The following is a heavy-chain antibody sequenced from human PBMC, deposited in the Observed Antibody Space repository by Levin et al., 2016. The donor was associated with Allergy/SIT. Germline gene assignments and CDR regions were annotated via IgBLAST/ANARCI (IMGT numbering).Heavy chain of an antibody. V-gene: IGHV1-69*02. CDR3: ARTIAAAVPWDYYYGMDV. CDR2: IIPILGIA. D-gene: IGHD6-13*01. J-gene: IGHJ6*02. Sequence: WVRQAPGQGLEWMGRIIPILGIANYAQKFQGRVTITADKSTSTAYMELSSLRSEDTAVYYCARTIAAAVPWDYYYGMDVWGQGTTVTVSS.